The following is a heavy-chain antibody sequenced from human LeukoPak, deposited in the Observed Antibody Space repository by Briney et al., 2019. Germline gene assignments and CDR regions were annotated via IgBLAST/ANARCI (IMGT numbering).Heavy chain of an antibody. CDR3: AKGAVATIFPGYYYYYMDV. D-gene: IGHD5-12*01. Sequence: GGSLRLSCAASGFTFSSYAMHWVRQAPGKGLEWVAVISYDGSNKYYADSVKGRFTISRDNSKNTLYLQMNSLRAEDTAVYYCAKGAVATIFPGYYYYYMDVWGKGTTVTVSS. J-gene: IGHJ6*03. CDR2: ISYDGSNK. CDR1: GFTFSSYA. V-gene: IGHV3-30*04.